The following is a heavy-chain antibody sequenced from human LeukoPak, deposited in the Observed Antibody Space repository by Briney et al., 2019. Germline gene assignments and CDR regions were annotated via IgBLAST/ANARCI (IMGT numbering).Heavy chain of an antibody. CDR2: ISGSGGST. V-gene: IGHV3-23*01. Sequence: GGSLRLSCAASGSTFSSYAMSWVRQAPGKGLEWVSAISGSGGSTYYADSVKGRFTISRDNSKNTLYLQMNSLRAEDTAVYYCAKVRFGELLYSWFDPWGQGTLVTVSS. CDR1: GSTFSSYA. J-gene: IGHJ5*02. CDR3: AKVRFGELLYSWFDP. D-gene: IGHD3-10*01.